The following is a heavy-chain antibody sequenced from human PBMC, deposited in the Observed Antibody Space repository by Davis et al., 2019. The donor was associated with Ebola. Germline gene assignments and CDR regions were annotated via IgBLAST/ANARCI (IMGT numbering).Heavy chain of an antibody. J-gene: IGHJ4*02. V-gene: IGHV1-46*01. CDR1: GYFFTSYY. Sequence: ASVKVSCKASGYFFTSYYMHWVRRAPGHGLEWMGTINTSDGFTSYAQEFQGRVTMTRDTSTSTVYMDLRSLRSDDTAVYYCGKGKLEELDYWGQGTLVTVSS. D-gene: IGHD1/OR15-1a*01. CDR2: INTSDGFT. CDR3: GKGKLEELDY.